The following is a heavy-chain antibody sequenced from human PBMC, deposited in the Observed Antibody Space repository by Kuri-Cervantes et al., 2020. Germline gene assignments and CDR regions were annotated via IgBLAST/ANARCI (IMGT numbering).Heavy chain of an antibody. Sequence: ASVKVSCKASGYTFTTHGISWVRQAPGQGLEWMGWISTYNGDTTYAQKFQDRVTMTTDTSTNTAHMELRSLRSDDTAVYYCARDLSADYWGQGTLVTVSS. CDR2: ISTYNGDT. V-gene: IGHV1-18*01. J-gene: IGHJ4*02. CDR1: GYTFTTHG. CDR3: ARDLSADY.